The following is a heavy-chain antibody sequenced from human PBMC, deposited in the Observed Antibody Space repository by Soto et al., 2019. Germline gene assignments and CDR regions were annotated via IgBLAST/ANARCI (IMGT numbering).Heavy chain of an antibody. CDR2: ISAYNGNT. CDR1: GYTFTSYA. V-gene: IGHV1-18*01. D-gene: IGHD1-1*01. Sequence: QVQLVQSGAEVKKPGASVKVSCKASGYTFTSYAISWVRQAPGQGLERMGWISAYNGNTKYAQKVQGRVTMTTDTSTSMAYMDLRSLTSDDTAVYSCASDVNSGTFDYWGQGTLVTVSS. J-gene: IGHJ4*02. CDR3: ASDVNSGTFDY.